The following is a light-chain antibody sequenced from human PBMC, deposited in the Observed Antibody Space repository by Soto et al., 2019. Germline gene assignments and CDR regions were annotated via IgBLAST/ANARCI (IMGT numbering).Light chain of an antibody. J-gene: IGKJ1*01. V-gene: IGKV1-27*01. CDR2: AAS. Sequence: DIQMTQSPSSLSAFVGDRVTITCRASQGIDNFLAWYQQKPGKVPKLLIYAASTLQSGVPLRFSGSGSGTEFTLTIRSLQPEDFATYYCQQSYSTPRTFGQGTKVDIK. CDR1: QGIDNF. CDR3: QQSYSTPRT.